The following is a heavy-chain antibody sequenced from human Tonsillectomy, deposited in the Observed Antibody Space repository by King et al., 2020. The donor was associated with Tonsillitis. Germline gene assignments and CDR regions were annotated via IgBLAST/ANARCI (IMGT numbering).Heavy chain of an antibody. D-gene: IGHD2-2*01. J-gene: IGHJ4*02. CDR2: ISTSSDYI. CDR1: GFTFSSYS. Sequence: VQLVESGGGLVKPGGSLRLSCAASGFTFSSYSMNGVRQAPGKGLEGVSSISTSSDYIYYADSVKGRFTISRDDAKNSLFLQMSSLRAEDTAVYYCARRSTSCNDYWGQGALVTVSS. CDR3: ARRSTSCNDY. V-gene: IGHV3-21*01.